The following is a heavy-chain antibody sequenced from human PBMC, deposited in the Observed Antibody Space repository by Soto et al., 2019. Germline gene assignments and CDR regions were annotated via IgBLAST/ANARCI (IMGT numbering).Heavy chain of an antibody. V-gene: IGHV3-9*01. Sequence: EVQLLEFGGGLLQPGRSRGLSCAAPGFTFDDLALHWVRQVPGKGLEWAQGISWNSGRIGYADSVKGRFTISRDNAKNSLYLQMNSLRAEDTALYYCAKDRGLVLSFYFDYWGQGTLVTVSS. CDR2: ISWNSGRI. J-gene: IGHJ4*02. D-gene: IGHD6-19*01. CDR1: GFTFDDLA. CDR3: AKDRGLVLSFYFDY.